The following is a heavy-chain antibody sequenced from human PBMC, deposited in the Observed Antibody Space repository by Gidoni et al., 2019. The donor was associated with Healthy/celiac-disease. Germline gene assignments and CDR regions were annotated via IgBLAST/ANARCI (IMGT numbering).Heavy chain of an antibody. J-gene: IGHJ6*02. CDR3: ARLREHYGDAGMDV. CDR1: GGSFSGYY. D-gene: IGHD4-17*01. Sequence: QVQLQQWGAGLLKPSETLSLTCAVYGGSFSGYYWSWIRQPPGKGLEWIGEINHSGSTNYNPSLKSRVTISVDTSKNQFSLKLSSVTAADTAVYYCARLREHYGDAGMDVWGQGTTVTVSS. V-gene: IGHV4-34*01. CDR2: INHSGST.